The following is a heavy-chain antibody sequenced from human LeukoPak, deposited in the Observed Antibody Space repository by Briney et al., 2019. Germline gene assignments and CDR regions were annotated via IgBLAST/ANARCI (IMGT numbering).Heavy chain of an antibody. Sequence: GGSLRLSCAASGFTFSGSAMHWVRQAPGKGLEWVGRIRSKANSYATAYAASVKGRFTISRDDSKNTAYLQMNSLKTEDTAVYYCTRALPNSSSWSRWFDPWGQGTLVTVSS. CDR1: GFTFSGSA. V-gene: IGHV3-73*01. CDR2: IRSKANSYAT. D-gene: IGHD6-13*01. CDR3: TRALPNSSSWSRWFDP. J-gene: IGHJ5*02.